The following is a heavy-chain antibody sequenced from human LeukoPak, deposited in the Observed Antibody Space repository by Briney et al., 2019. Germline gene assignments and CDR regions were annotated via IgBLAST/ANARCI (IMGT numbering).Heavy chain of an antibody. V-gene: IGHV3-20*01. Sequence: GGSLRLSCATSGFTFEDHGLSWVRQAPGKGLEWVSVINWNSGSKRYAASVKGRFTISRDNARNSVYLEMTSLRVEDTAFYHCVRHFNSVATMQIDYWGQGILVSVSS. CDR1: GFTFEDHG. CDR3: VRHFNSVATMQIDY. D-gene: IGHD5-12*01. J-gene: IGHJ4*02. CDR2: INWNSGSK.